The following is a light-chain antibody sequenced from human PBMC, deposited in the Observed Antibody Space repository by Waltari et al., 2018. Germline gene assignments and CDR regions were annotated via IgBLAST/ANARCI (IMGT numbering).Light chain of an antibody. J-gene: IGKJ2*01. CDR3: QQYGSSISYT. CDR2: GAS. V-gene: IGKV3-20*01. Sequence: EIVLTQSPGTLSLSPGESATLSCRVSQSLRNSYLAWYQQKPGQAPRLLIYGASSRATGIPDRFSGSGSGTDFTLTIRRLEPEDFAVYYCQQYGSSISYTFGQGTKLEIK. CDR1: QSLRNSY.